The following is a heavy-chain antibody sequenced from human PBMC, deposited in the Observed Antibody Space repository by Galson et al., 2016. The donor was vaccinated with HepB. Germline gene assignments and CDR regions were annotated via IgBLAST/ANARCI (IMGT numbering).Heavy chain of an antibody. CDR3: ARSGDGNWFET. Sequence: SVKVSCKASGYTFTTFGIAWVRRAPGQGLEWMGWISGYDGTTHYAQNLQGRTTMTADTSTTTVHMERRSLRSDDTAMYYCARSGDGNWFETWGQGTLVTVSS. D-gene: IGHD7-27*01. CDR1: GYTFTTFG. J-gene: IGHJ5*02. V-gene: IGHV1-18*04. CDR2: ISGYDGTT.